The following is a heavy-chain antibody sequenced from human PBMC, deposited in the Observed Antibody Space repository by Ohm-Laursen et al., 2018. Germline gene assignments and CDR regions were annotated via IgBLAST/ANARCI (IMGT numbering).Heavy chain of an antibody. Sequence: GSLRLSCTASGLTFSSYWMSWVRQAPGKGLEWVANIKQDGSEKYFVDSVEGRFTISRDNAKNSLYLQMNSLRAEDTALYYCAILRENYYYGMDVWGQGTTVTVSS. V-gene: IGHV3-7*03. CDR1: GLTFSSYW. CDR3: AILRENYYYGMDV. J-gene: IGHJ6*02. CDR2: IKQDGSEK.